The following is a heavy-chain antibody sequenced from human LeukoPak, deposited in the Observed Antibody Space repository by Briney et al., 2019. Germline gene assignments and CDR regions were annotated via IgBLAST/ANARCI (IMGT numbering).Heavy chain of an antibody. Sequence: SETLSLTCTVSSGSISSSSYYWGWIRQPPGKGLEWIGSIYYSGSTYYNPSLKSRVTISVDTSKNQFSLKLSSVTAADTAVYYCARGQQLVQGFDYWGQGTLVTVSS. CDR2: IYYSGST. D-gene: IGHD6-13*01. CDR1: SGSISSSSYY. CDR3: ARGQQLVQGFDY. V-gene: IGHV4-39*07. J-gene: IGHJ4*02.